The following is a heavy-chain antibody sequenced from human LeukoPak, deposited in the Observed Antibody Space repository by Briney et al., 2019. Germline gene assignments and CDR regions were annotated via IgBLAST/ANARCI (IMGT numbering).Heavy chain of an antibody. J-gene: IGHJ4*02. CDR3: AKAPVTSCRGAFCYPFDY. D-gene: IGHD2-15*01. CDR1: GFSFSSYA. Sequence: TGGSLRLSCATSGFSFSSYAMSWVRQAPGKGLGWVSAMSSSDDGRYYAASVRGRFTISRDTSRSTLYLQMNSLRAEDAAVYYCAKAPVTSCRGAFCYPFDYWGQGTLVTVSS. CDR2: MSSSDDGR. V-gene: IGHV3-23*01.